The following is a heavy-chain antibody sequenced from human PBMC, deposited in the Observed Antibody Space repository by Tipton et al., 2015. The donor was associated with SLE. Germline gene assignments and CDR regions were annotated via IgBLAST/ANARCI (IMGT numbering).Heavy chain of an antibody. V-gene: IGHV3-20*04. CDR3: ARDDRVVVVPAAMGFLYGMDV. D-gene: IGHD2-2*01. Sequence: SLRLSCAASGFTFDDYGMSWVRQAPGKGLEWVSGINWNGGSTGYADSVKGRFTISRDNAKNSLYLQMNSLRAEDTAVYYCARDDRVVVVPAAMGFLYGMDVWGQGTTVTVSS. J-gene: IGHJ6*02. CDR1: GFTFDDYG. CDR2: INWNGGST.